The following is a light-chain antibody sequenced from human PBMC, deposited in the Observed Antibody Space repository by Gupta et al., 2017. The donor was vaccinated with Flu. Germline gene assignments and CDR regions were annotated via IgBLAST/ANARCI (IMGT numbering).Light chain of an antibody. Sequence: TIPCTGTSSDVGGYNYVSWYQHHPGKATKRIMVAVTERPSGVPARFSGYKAGNTASRKVSGLQAEEEADDYCSSSAGSNKLWVFGGGTKLTVL. CDR2: AVT. CDR1: SSDVGGYNY. J-gene: IGLJ3*02. CDR3: SSSAGSNKLWV. V-gene: IGLV2-8*01.